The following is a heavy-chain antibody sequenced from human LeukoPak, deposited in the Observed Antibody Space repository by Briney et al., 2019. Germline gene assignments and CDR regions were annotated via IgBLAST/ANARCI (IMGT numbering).Heavy chain of an antibody. Sequence: SVKVSCKASGGTFSSYAISWVRQAPGQGLEWMGGIIPIFGTANYAQKFQGRVTITADESTSTAYMELSSLRSEDTAVYYCARESSGYYNRQDNIWGQGTMVTVSS. V-gene: IGHV1-69*13. D-gene: IGHD3-22*01. CDR1: GGTFSSYA. CDR2: IIPIFGTA. J-gene: IGHJ3*02. CDR3: ARESSGYYNRQDNI.